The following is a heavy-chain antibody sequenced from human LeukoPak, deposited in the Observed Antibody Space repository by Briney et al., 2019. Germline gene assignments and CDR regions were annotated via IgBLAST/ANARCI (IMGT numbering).Heavy chain of an antibody. V-gene: IGHV4-39*01. J-gene: IGHJ4*02. D-gene: IGHD6-19*01. CDR2: IYYSGST. CDR1: GGSISSSSYY. Sequence: PSETLSLTCTVSGGSISSSSYYWGWIRQPPGKGLEWIGSIYYSGSTYYTPSLKSRVTISVDTSKNQFSLKLSSVTAADTAVYYCARHLTPYSSGQLWGQGTLVTVSS. CDR3: ARHLTPYSSGQL.